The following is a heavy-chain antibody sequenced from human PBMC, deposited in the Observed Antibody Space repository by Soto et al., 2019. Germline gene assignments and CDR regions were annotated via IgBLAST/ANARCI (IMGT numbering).Heavy chain of an antibody. V-gene: IGHV3-11*01. CDR2: ISSSGTGI. CDR3: ARAYSDAFDI. Sequence: GGSLRLSCAASGFTFRDYYMIWIRQAPGKGLEWLSYISSSGTGIYYEGSVKGRFTISRDNAKNSLYLQMNSLRAEDTAVYYCARAYSDAFDIWGQGTMVTVSS. D-gene: IGHD2-15*01. J-gene: IGHJ3*02. CDR1: GFTFRDYY.